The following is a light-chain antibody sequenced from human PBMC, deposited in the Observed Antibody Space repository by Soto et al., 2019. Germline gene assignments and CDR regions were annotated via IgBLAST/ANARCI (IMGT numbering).Light chain of an antibody. Sequence: IVLTQSPATLSVSPGEGATLSCTASQSVSSLLAWYQQKPGQAPRLLIYGASTRATGIPARFSGSGSGTEFTLTISSLQSEDFAVYYCQQYNNWPPKITFGPGTKVDIK. CDR1: QSVSSL. J-gene: IGKJ3*01. CDR3: QQYNNWPPKIT. CDR2: GAS. V-gene: IGKV3-15*01.